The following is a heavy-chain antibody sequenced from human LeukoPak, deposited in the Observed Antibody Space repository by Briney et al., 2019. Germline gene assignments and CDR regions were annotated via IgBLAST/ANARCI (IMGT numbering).Heavy chain of an antibody. V-gene: IGHV4-34*01. CDR3: ARLHRFGELSY. CDR2: ITHNGTA. J-gene: IGHJ4*02. Sequence: NPSETLSLTCGVSGGSFSGYYCNWIRQAPGKGLEWIGEITHNGTASSNPSLKSRVTISVDTSKNQLSLKLSSVTAADTAVYYCARLHRFGELSYWGQGTLVTVSS. D-gene: IGHD3-10*01. CDR1: GGSFSGYY.